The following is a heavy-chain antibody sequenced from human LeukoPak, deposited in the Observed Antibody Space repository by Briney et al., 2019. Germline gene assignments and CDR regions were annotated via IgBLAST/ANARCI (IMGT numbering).Heavy chain of an antibody. Sequence: PSETLSLTCTVSGGSISSYYWSWIRQPPGKGLEWIGYIYYSGSTNYNPSLKSRVTISVDTSKNQFSLKLSSVTAADTAVYYCARGVAAAGFYYYYYGMDVWGQGTTVTVSS. CDR2: IYYSGST. CDR3: ARGVAAAGFYYYYYGMDV. J-gene: IGHJ6*02. V-gene: IGHV4-59*12. CDR1: GGSISSYY. D-gene: IGHD6-13*01.